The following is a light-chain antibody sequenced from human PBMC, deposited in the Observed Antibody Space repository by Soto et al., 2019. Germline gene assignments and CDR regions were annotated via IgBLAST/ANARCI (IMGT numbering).Light chain of an antibody. CDR3: SSYAGSSTSDVV. J-gene: IGLJ2*01. V-gene: IGLV2-23*01. Sequence: QSALTQPASVSGSPGQSITISCTGTSSDVGTYNHVSWYQQHPGKAPKLMIYEGSKRPSGVSDRFSGSKSGNTASLTISGLQAEYEADYYCSSYAGSSTSDVVFGGGTKLTVL. CDR1: SSDVGTYNH. CDR2: EGS.